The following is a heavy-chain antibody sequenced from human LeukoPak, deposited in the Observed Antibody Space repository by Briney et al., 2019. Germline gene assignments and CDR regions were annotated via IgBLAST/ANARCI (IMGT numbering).Heavy chain of an antibody. V-gene: IGHV1-69*13. CDR3: ASYGDYAFDY. CDR2: IIPIFGTA. Sequence: ASVKVSCKASGGTFSSYAISWVRQAPGQGLEWMGGIIPIFGTADYAQKFQGRVTITAPESTSTAYMELSSLRSEDTAVYYCASYGDYAFDYWGQGTLVTASS. CDR1: GGTFSSYA. D-gene: IGHD4-17*01. J-gene: IGHJ4*02.